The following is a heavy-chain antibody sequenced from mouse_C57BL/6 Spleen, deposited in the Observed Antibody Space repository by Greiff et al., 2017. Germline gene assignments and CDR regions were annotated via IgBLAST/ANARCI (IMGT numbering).Heavy chain of an antibody. J-gene: IGHJ1*03. V-gene: IGHV1-59*01. CDR1: GYTFTSYW. CDR2: IDPSDSYT. CDR3: ARRYYGTLRYFDV. Sequence: VQLQQPGAELVRPGTSVKLSCKASGYTFTSYWMHWVKQRPGQGLEWIGVIDPSDSYTNYNQKFKGKATLTVDTSSSTAYMQLSSLTSEDSAVYYWARRYYGTLRYFDVWGTGTTVTVSS. D-gene: IGHD1-1*01.